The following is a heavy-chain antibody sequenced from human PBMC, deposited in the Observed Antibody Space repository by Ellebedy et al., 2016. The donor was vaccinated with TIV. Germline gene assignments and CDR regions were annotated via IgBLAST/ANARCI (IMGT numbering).Heavy chain of an antibody. CDR2: ISSSSSYI. Sequence: GESLKISXAASGFTFSSYSMNWVRQAPGKGLEWVSSISSSSSYIYYADSVKGRFTISRDNAKNSLYLQMNSLRAEDTAVYYCARPDFWSGSNDYWGQGTLVTVSS. J-gene: IGHJ4*02. V-gene: IGHV3-21*01. CDR3: ARPDFWSGSNDY. CDR1: GFTFSSYS. D-gene: IGHD3-3*01.